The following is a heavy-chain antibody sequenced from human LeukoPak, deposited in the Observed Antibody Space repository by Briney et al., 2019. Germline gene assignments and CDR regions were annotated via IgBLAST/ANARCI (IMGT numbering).Heavy chain of an antibody. J-gene: IGHJ4*02. CDR3: GKVGSNSNS. Sequence: SETLSLTCTVSGGSITSDIYWNWIRQHPGKGLEWIGSIHNSRGTSYNPSLESRLTTSLDTSENQFFLKMSYVTAADTAMYYCGKVGSNSNSWGQGTLVTVSS. D-gene: IGHD4-23*01. CDR2: IHNSRGT. V-gene: IGHV4-31*03. CDR1: GGSITSDIY.